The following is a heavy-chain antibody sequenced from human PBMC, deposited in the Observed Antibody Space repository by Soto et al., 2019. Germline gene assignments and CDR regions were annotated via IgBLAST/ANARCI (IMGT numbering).Heavy chain of an antibody. J-gene: IGHJ6*03. V-gene: IGHV3-21*02. Sequence: EVQLVESGGGLVKPGGSLRLSCAASGFDFSSYSMKWVRQAPGKGLEWVSSINEDSSYIYYAPSLRGRFTISRDNAKESLYLQMNGLRAEDTSVYYCVRDFGWYFRSGYMDVWGDGATVTVSS. D-gene: IGHD3-3*01. CDR1: GFDFSSYS. CDR2: INEDSSYI. CDR3: VRDFGWYFRSGYMDV.